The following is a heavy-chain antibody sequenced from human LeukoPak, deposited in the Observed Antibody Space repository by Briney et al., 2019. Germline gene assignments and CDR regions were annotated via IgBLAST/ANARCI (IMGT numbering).Heavy chain of an antibody. Sequence: GGSLRLSCAASGFTFSSYSMNWVRQAPGKGLEWVSYISSSSSTIYYADSVKGRFTISRDNSKNTLYLQMNSLRAEDTAVYYCASGGTGGDSFDIWGQGTMVTVSS. V-gene: IGHV3-48*01. CDR2: ISSSSSTI. CDR1: GFTFSSYS. CDR3: ASGGTGGDSFDI. D-gene: IGHD2-15*01. J-gene: IGHJ3*02.